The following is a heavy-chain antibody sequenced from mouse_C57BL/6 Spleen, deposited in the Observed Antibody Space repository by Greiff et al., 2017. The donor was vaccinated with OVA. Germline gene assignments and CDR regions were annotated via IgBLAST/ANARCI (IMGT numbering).Heavy chain of an antibody. CDR3: ARPSTVVAPAGFAY. J-gene: IGHJ3*01. Sequence: QVQLKESGPELVKPGASVKLSCKASGYTFTSYDINWVKQRPGQGLEWIGWIYPRDGSTKYNEKFKGKATLTVDTSSSTAYMELHSLTSEDSAVYFWARPSTVVAPAGFAYWGQGTLVTVSA. D-gene: IGHD1-1*01. CDR1: GYTFTSYD. CDR2: IYPRDGST. V-gene: IGHV1-85*01.